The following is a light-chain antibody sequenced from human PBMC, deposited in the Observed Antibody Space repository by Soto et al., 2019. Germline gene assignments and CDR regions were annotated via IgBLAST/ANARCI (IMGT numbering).Light chain of an antibody. CDR2: AAS. Sequence: QMTQSPSSLSASVGDRITITCRASRDIGSDLSWYQQKPGKAPTLLIYAASNLQSGVPSSFSGSGSGTGFSRTVCTLPPGNLAPDYGAQLSTYPRSFGGGTKVDIK. V-gene: IGKV1-17*01. CDR1: RDIGSD. J-gene: IGKJ4*02. CDR3: AQLSTYPRS.